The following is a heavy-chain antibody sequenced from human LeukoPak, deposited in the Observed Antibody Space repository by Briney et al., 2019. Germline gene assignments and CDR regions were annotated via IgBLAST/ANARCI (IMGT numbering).Heavy chain of an antibody. J-gene: IGHJ4*02. V-gene: IGHV1-2*02. CDR1: GGTFSNYG. D-gene: IGHD3-22*01. CDR3: ARALFYYDSSGPPGGY. Sequence: GASVKVSCKASGGTFSNYGINWVRQAPGQGLEWMGWINPNSGGTNYAQKFQGRVTMTRDTSISTAYMELSRLRSDDTAVYYCARALFYYDSSGPPGGYWGQGTLVTVSS. CDR2: INPNSGGT.